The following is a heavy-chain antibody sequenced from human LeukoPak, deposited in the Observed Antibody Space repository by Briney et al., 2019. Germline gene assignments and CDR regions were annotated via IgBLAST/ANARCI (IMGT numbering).Heavy chain of an antibody. J-gene: IGHJ5*02. D-gene: IGHD2/OR15-2a*01. Sequence: GGSLRLSCAASGFTFSTYWMAWVRQAPGKGLEWVANKKYDGSVKYYVDSVKGRFTISRDNAKNSLYLQMNSLRDEDTAVYYCARDLVIEPTGDWFDPWGQGTLVTV. CDR1: GFTFSTYW. CDR3: ARDLVIEPTGDWFDP. V-gene: IGHV3-7*01. CDR2: KKYDGSVK.